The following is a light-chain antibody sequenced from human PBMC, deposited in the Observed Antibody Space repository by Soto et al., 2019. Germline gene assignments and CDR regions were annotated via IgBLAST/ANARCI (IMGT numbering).Light chain of an antibody. CDR2: EVS. J-gene: IGLJ1*01. Sequence: QSALTQPASVSGSPGQSITISCTGTSSDVGGYDYVSWYQLHPGKAPKLMVFEVSNRPSGVSYRFSGSKSGNTASLTISGXQAEDEADYFCSSYSISTAYLFGTGTKVTV. CDR1: SSDVGGYDY. CDR3: SSYSISTAYL. V-gene: IGLV2-14*01.